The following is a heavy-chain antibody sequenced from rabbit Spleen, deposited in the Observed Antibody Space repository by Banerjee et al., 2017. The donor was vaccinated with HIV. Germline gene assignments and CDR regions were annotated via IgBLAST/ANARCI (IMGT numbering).Heavy chain of an antibody. CDR2: IDAGSGRT. Sequence: QEQLVESGGGLVKPEGSLTLTCAASGFSFSSGPDMCWVRQAPGKGLEWIGWIDAGSGRTWDANWVNGRLTISKTSSTTVTLQMTGLTAADTATYFCARDVLDENGRGYYNLWGPGTLVTVS. CDR1: GFSFSSGPD. J-gene: IGHJ4*01. CDR3: ARDVLDENGRGYYNL. D-gene: IGHD5-1*01. V-gene: IGHV1S45*01.